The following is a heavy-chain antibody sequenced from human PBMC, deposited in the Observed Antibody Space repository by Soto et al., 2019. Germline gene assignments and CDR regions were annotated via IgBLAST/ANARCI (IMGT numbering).Heavy chain of an antibody. D-gene: IGHD6-19*01. Sequence: QVQLVESGGGVVQPGMSLRLFCAASGFTFSSYAMHWVRQAPGKGLEWVAVISYDGSNKYYADSVKGRFTISRDNSKNTLYLQMNSLRAEDTAVYYCARASNGWYYDYWGQGTLVTVSS. CDR2: ISYDGSNK. V-gene: IGHV3-30-3*01. CDR3: ARASNGWYYDY. J-gene: IGHJ4*02. CDR1: GFTFSSYA.